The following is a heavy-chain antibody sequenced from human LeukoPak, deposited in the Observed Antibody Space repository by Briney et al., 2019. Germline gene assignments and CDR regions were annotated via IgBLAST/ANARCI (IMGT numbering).Heavy chain of an antibody. CDR3: AKDDGDYAKGYYFVY. D-gene: IGHD4-17*01. CDR1: GFTFSNYM. V-gene: IGHV3-74*01. J-gene: IGHJ4*02. Sequence: NPGGSLRLSCAASGFTFSNYMMHWVRQAPGKGLVWVSRIKSDGITITYADSVKGRFTISRDNSKNTLYLQMNSLRAEDTAVYYCAKDDGDYAKGYYFVYWGQGTLVTVSS. CDR2: IKSDGITI.